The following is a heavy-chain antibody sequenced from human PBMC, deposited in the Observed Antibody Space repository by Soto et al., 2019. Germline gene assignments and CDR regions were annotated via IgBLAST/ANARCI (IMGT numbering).Heavy chain of an antibody. CDR3: GGLGQLFYS. CDR2: IYHSGST. J-gene: IGHJ5*01. V-gene: IGHV4-4*02. Sequence: SETLSLTCAVSSGSISSSNWWSWVRQPPGKGLEWIGEIYHSGSTNYNPSLKSRVTISVDKSKNQFSLKLSSVTAADTAVYYRGGLGQLFYSWGQGTLVTVSS. D-gene: IGHD6-13*01. CDR1: SGSISSSNW.